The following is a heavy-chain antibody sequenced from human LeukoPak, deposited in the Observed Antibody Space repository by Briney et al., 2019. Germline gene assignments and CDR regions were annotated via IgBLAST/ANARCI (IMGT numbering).Heavy chain of an antibody. J-gene: IGHJ6*02. CDR1: GFTFSSYG. V-gene: IGHV3-33*01. Sequence: PGRSLRLSCAASGFTFSSYGMHWVRQAPGKGLEWVAVIWYDGSNKYYAGSVKGRFTISRDNSKSTLYLQMNSLRAEDTAVYYCAGSSVTTYPYYYYYGMDVWGQGTTVTVSS. D-gene: IGHD4-17*01. CDR2: IWYDGSNK. CDR3: AGSSVTTYPYYYYYGMDV.